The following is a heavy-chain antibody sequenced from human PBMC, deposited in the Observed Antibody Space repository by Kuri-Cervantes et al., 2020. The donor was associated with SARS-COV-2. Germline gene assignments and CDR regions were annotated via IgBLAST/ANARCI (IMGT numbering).Heavy chain of an antibody. CDR1: GGSFSNFY. Sequence: GSLRLSCAVYGGSFSNFYWSWIRQPPGKGLEWIGEINHSGSANYNPSLKSRVTISVDKSKNQLSLKLSSVTAADTAVYYCARASTTVFGVLIALFPSNAFDIWGQGTMVTVSS. V-gene: IGHV4-34*01. J-gene: IGHJ3*02. CDR3: ARASTTVFGVLIALFPSNAFDI. CDR2: INHSGSA. D-gene: IGHD3-3*01.